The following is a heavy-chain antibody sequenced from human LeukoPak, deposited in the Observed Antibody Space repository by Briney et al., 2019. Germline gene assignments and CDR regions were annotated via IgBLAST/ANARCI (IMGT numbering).Heavy chain of an antibody. CDR1: GYTFTSYG. D-gene: IGHD3-3*01. Sequence: GASVKVSCKASGYTFTSYGISWVRQAPGQGLEWMGWISAYNGNTNYAQKLQGRVTMTTDTSTSTAYMELRSLRSDDTAVYYCARDPRAHYDFWSGTDFDYWGQGTLVTVSS. J-gene: IGHJ4*02. CDR2: ISAYNGNT. V-gene: IGHV1-18*01. CDR3: ARDPRAHYDFWSGTDFDY.